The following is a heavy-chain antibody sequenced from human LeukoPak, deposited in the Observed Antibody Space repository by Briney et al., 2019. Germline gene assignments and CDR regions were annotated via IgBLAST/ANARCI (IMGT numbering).Heavy chain of an antibody. V-gene: IGHV3-9*01. D-gene: IGHD5-18*01. CDR1: GFTFDDYA. CDR3: AKDKGSGYSYGLLEY. Sequence: GGSLRLSCAVSGFTFDDYAMHWVRQAPGKGLEWVSGISWNSGNIGYADSVKGRFTISRDNSKNTLYLQMNSLRAEDTAVYYCAKDKGSGYSYGLLEYWGQGTLVTVSS. CDR2: ISWNSGNI. J-gene: IGHJ4*02.